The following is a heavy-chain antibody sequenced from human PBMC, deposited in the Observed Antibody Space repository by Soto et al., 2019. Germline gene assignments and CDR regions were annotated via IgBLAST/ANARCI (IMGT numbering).Heavy chain of an antibody. D-gene: IGHD6-19*01. CDR1: GFTFSSYG. J-gene: IGHJ4*02. V-gene: IGHV3-30*18. CDR2: LSYDGSNK. CDR3: AKDLGYSSGWYLPYFDY. Sequence: QVQLVESGGGVVQPGRSLRLSCAASGFTFSSYGMHWVRQAPGKGLEWVAVLSYDGSNKYYADSVKGRFTISRDNSKNTLYLQMNSLRAEDTAVYYCAKDLGYSSGWYLPYFDYWGQGTLVTVSS.